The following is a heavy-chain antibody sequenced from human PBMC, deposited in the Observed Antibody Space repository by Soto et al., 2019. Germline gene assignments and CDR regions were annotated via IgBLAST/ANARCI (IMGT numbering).Heavy chain of an antibody. D-gene: IGHD3-22*01. CDR1: GYTFTSYG. V-gene: IGHV1-18*01. J-gene: IGHJ4*02. CDR2: ISAYNGNT. Sequence: ASVKVSCKASGYTFTSYGISWVRQAPGQGLEWMGWISAYNGNTNYAQKLQGRVTMTTDTSTSTAYMELRSLRSDDTAVYYCASFGYYYXSSGYWDLPGAFDYWGQGTLVTVSS. CDR3: ASFGYYYXSSGYWDLPGAFDY.